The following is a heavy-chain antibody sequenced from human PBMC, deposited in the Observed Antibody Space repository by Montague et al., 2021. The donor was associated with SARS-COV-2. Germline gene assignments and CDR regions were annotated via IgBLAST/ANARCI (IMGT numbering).Heavy chain of an antibody. V-gene: IGHV3-53*01. CDR2: IYSGGDT. CDR3: ARGGVGATWAFDI. D-gene: IGHD1-26*01. Sequence: SLRLSCAASGFTVNSNYMSWVRQAPGKGLEWDALIYSGGDTTYAVSVRDRFTISRDNSKNTLYLQMNSLRVEDTAVFYCARGGVGATWAFDIWGQGTMVTVSS. CDR1: GFTVNSNY. J-gene: IGHJ3*02.